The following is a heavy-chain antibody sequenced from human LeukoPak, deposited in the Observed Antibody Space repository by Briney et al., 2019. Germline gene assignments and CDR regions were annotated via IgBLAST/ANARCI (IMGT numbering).Heavy chain of an antibody. CDR1: GFIFSSYA. CDR2: VSGSGGTT. J-gene: IGHJ5*02. D-gene: IGHD3-22*01. CDR3: AKGPMVITNNWFDP. Sequence: PGGSLRLSCAASGFIFSSYAMSWVRQAPGKGLEWVSTVSGSGGTTYYVDSVKGRFTISRDNSKNTLYLQMNSLRAEDTAVYYCAKGPMVITNNWFDPWGQGTRSPSPQ. V-gene: IGHV3-23*01.